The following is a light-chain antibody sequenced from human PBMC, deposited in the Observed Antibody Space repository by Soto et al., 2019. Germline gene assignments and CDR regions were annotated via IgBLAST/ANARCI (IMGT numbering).Light chain of an antibody. CDR2: EAS. V-gene: IGKV1-5*01. CDR3: QQYHSYYPWT. J-gene: IGKJ1*01. CDR1: QSMSSW. Sequence: DIPLTQSPATLSASVGARLPITCRSSQSMSSWVAWDPKTPGKTPKLLFYEASSLESGVPSRFSGSGSGTDFSLTITSLQPDDSATYYCQQYHSYYPWTFGQGTKVDIK.